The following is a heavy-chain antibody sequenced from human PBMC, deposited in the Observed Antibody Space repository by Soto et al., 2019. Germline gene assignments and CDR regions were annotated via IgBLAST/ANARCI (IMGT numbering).Heavy chain of an antibody. J-gene: IGHJ4*02. CDR2: IYYSGRT. CDR3: ARTDVYTSQGDYFDS. D-gene: IGHD1-20*01. V-gene: IGHV4-59*12. Sequence: SETLSLTCTVSGGSIRDYFWTWIRQPPGKGLEWIGYIYYSGRTNYNPSLKSRVTISLDRSKNQFSLKLTSVTAADTAVYYCARTDVYTSQGDYFDSWGQGALVT. CDR1: GGSIRDYF.